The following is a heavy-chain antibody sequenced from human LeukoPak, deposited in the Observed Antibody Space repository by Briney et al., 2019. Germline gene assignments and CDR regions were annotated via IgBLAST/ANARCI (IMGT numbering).Heavy chain of an antibody. J-gene: IGHJ4*02. CDR1: GYSFTSYW. CDR2: IYPGDSDT. Sequence: GESLKISCKDSGYSFTSYWIGWVRQMPGKGLEWMGIIYPGDSDTRYSPSFQGQVTISADKSISTAYLRWSSLKASDTAMYYCARPYCISTSCYDYGGQGTLVTSPQ. CDR3: ARPYCISTSCYDY. V-gene: IGHV5-51*01. D-gene: IGHD2-2*01.